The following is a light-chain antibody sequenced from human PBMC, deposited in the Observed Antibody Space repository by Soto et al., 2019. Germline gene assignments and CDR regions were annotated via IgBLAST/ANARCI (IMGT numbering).Light chain of an antibody. V-gene: IGLV2-14*01. Sequence: QSALTQPASVSGSPGQSITISCSGTSSDVGSYNFVSWYQQHPGKAPKLLIYEVTNRPSGVSHRFSGSKSGNTASLTIFGLQAEDEADYYCSSYTGSDTPWVFGGGTKLTVL. CDR3: SSYTGSDTPWV. CDR2: EVT. J-gene: IGLJ3*02. CDR1: SSDVGSYNF.